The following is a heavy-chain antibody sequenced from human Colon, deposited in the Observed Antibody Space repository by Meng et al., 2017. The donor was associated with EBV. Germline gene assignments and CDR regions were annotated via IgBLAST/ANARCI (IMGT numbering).Heavy chain of an antibody. CDR1: GGSISSNGYY. CDR2: IYHSGST. V-gene: IGHV4-39*01. J-gene: IGHJ4*02. CDR3: ARRRGGSGRDC. Sequence: QLQLQDSGPGLVKPSETLSLTCTVSGGSISSNGYYWDWVRQPPGKGLEWIGAIYHSGSTSYNPSLQSRVTMFVDTSKNQFSLMLTSVTATDTAVYYCARRRGGSGRDCWGQGILVTVSS. D-gene: IGHD3-10*01.